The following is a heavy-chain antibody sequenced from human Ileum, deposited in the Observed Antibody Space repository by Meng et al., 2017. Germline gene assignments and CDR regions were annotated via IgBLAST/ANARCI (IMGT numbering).Heavy chain of an antibody. CDR3: VRASYYFDY. CDR1: GFTFSSHS. Sequence: VESGGGLVQPGRALRLSCAASGFTFSSHSMYWVRQAPGKGLVWVSRINSDASSTTYADSVKGRFTISRDNAKNTLYLQMNSLRAEDTAVYYCVRASYYFDYWSQGTLVTVSS. CDR2: INSDASST. J-gene: IGHJ4*02. V-gene: IGHV3-74*01.